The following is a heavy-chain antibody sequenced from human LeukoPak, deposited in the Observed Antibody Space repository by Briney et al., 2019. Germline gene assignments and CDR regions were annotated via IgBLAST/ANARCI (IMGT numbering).Heavy chain of an antibody. CDR3: ARWASTELSPYYFDY. Sequence: SETLSLTCTVSGGSISSYYWSWIRQPPGKGLEWIGYIYYSGSTNYNPSLKSRVTVSVDTSKNQFSLKLNSVTAADTAVYYCARWASTELSPYYFDYWGQGTLVTVSS. CDR2: IYYSGST. V-gene: IGHV4-59*01. D-gene: IGHD1-14*01. CDR1: GGSISSYY. J-gene: IGHJ4*02.